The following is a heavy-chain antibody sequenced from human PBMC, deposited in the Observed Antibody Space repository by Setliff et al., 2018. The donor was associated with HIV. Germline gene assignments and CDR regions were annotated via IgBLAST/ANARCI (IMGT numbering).Heavy chain of an antibody. CDR3: AKSGGRWSHFDS. D-gene: IGHD1-26*01. CDR1: GFTFSNAW. CDR2: SRNKANRYTT. Sequence: GGSLRLSCAASGFTFSNAWMSWVRQAPGKGLEWVGRSRNKANRYTTEYAASVKGRFTISRDDSKNSLYLQMSSLRAEDTAIYYCAKSGGRWSHFDSWGQGTLVTVS. J-gene: IGHJ4*02. V-gene: IGHV3-72*01.